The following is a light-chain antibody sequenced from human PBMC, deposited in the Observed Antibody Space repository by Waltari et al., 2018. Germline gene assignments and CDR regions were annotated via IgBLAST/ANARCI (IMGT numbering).Light chain of an antibody. CDR3: SSYTKDTRI. Sequence: QSALTQPASVSGSPGQSITISCTGASGVIGSYYYVSWYRQHPGNAPKLVIFDVNNRPSGVSNRFSASVSGNTASLTISGLQAEDEADYYCSSYTKDTRIFGGGTKLTVL. CDR1: SGVIGSYYY. CDR2: DVN. V-gene: IGLV2-14*03. J-gene: IGLJ2*01.